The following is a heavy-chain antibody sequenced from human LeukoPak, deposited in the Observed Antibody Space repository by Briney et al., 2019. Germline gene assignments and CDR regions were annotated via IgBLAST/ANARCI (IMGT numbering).Heavy chain of an antibody. CDR2: IYYSGST. Sequence: SETLSLTSTVSGGSISSSSYYWGWIRQPPGKGLEWIGGIYYSGSTYYNPSLKSRVTISVDTSKNQFPLKLSSVTAANTAVYYCARHISALGYCSGGSCKAGIYDSSGSSDAFDIWGQGTMVTVSS. V-gene: IGHV4-39*01. D-gene: IGHD2-15*01. J-gene: IGHJ3*02. CDR3: ARHISALGYCSGGSCKAGIYDSSGSSDAFDI. CDR1: GGSISSSSYY.